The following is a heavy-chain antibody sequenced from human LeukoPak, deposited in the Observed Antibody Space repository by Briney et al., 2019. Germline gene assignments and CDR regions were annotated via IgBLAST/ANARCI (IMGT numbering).Heavy chain of an antibody. CDR3: AREESRGSITTFHDAFHM. J-gene: IGHJ3*02. D-gene: IGHD3-10*01. V-gene: IGHV1-69*13. CDR1: GYTFTSYG. CDR2: IIPVFGTA. Sequence: ASVKVSCKASGYTFTSYGISWVRQAPGQGLEWLGGIIPVFGTANYPQKFQGRVTMTADESTSTAYMELRGLRTEDTAVYYCAREESRGSITTFHDAFHMWGQGTMVTVSS.